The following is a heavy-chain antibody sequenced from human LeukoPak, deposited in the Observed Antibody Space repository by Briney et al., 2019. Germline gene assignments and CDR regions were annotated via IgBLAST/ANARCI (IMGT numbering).Heavy chain of an antibody. CDR2: INPKSGGT. J-gene: IGHJ4*02. CDR3: ARRGINSASDY. Sequence: ASVKVSCKASGYTFTGYYMHWARQAPGQGLEWMGWINPKSGGTNYAQKFQGRVTMTRDTSISTAYMELSRLRSDDTAVYYCARRGINSASDYWGQGTLVTVSS. CDR1: GYTFTGYY. D-gene: IGHD3-16*01. V-gene: IGHV1-2*02.